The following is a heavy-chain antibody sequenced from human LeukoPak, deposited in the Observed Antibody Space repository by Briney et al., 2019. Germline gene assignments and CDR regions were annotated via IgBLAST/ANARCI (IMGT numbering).Heavy chain of an antibody. D-gene: IGHD3-22*01. J-gene: IGHJ4*02. CDR1: GGSISSYY. CDR2: IYCSGST. CDR3: ARSQGYYYDSSGYGTEY. Sequence: PSETLSLTCTVSGGSISSYYWSWIRQPPGEGLEWIGYIYCSGSTNYNPSLKSRVTISVDTSKNQFSLKLSSVTAADTAVYYCARSQGYYYDSSGYGTEYWGQGTLVTVSS. V-gene: IGHV4-59*01.